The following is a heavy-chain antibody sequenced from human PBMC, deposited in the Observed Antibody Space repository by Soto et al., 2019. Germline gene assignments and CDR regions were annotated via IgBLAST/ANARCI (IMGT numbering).Heavy chain of an antibody. J-gene: IGHJ3*02. V-gene: IGHV1-18*01. Sequence: QVHLVQSGIEVKNPGASVKVSCKASGYAFTSFGISWVRQAPGQGLEWMGWTVANNGYTKYAQNLQGRVTLITDTSTSTAYMELRSLMYDDTAVYDCARCSGGTCYASYAFDIWGQGTMVTFSS. CDR3: ARCSGGTCYASYAFDI. D-gene: IGHD2-15*01. CDR1: GYAFTSFG. CDR2: TVANNGYT.